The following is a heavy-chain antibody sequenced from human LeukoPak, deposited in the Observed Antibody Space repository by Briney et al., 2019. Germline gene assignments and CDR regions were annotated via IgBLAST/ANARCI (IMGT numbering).Heavy chain of an antibody. CDR1: GPSISGWY. Sequence: SETLSLTSAVSGPSISGWYWSWLRQPPGKGPEWIGHIYDSATTNYNPSLKSRVTMSVDSSKNQFSLKLTSVTAADTAVYYCAREPTLTGYSSGLGFNYWGQGTLVTVSS. CDR2: IYDSATT. D-gene: IGHD6-19*01. J-gene: IGHJ4*02. CDR3: AREPTLTGYSSGLGFNY. V-gene: IGHV4-59*01.